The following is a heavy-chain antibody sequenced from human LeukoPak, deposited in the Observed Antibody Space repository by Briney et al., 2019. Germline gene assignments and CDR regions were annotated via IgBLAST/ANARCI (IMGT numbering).Heavy chain of an antibody. CDR1: GDSISSSSQY. CDR2: IYYSGST. V-gene: IGHV4-39*07. J-gene: IGHJ4*02. Sequence: SETLSLTCTVSGDSISSSSQYWGWIRQPPGKGLEWIGSIYYSGSTYYNPALKSRVTISVDTSKNQFSLMLSSVTAADTAVYYCARGDFWGQGSLVTVSS. CDR3: ARGDF.